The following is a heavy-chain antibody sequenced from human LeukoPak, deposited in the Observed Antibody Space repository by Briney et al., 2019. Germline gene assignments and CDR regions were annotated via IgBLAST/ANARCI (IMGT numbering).Heavy chain of an antibody. D-gene: IGHD7-27*01. CDR2: ISHDGSNN. V-gene: IGHV3-30*18. J-gene: IGHJ4*02. CDR1: GFTFSNYG. CDR3: AKDPINWGSIYFDC. Sequence: GGSLRLSCAASGFTFSNYGMHWVRQAPGKGLEWVVVISHDGSNNNYADSVKGRFTISRDNSKNILYLQMNSLTAEDTAVYWCAKDPINWGSIYFDCWGQGTLVTVSS.